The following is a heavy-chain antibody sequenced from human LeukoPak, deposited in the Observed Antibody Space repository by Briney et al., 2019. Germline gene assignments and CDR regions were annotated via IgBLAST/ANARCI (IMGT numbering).Heavy chain of an antibody. D-gene: IGHD4-17*01. CDR2: IYYSGST. V-gene: IGHV4-39*01. J-gene: IGHJ3*02. CDR1: GGSISSSSYY. Sequence: ETLSLTCTVSGGSISSSSYYWGWIRQPPGKGLEWIGSIYYSGSTYYNPSLKSRVTISVDTSKNQFSLKLSSVTAADTGVYYCARLSTATPHAFDIWGQGTMVTVSS. CDR3: ARLSTATPHAFDI.